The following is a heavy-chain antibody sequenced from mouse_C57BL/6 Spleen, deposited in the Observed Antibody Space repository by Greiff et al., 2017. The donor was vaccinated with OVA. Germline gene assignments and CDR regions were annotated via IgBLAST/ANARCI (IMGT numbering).Heavy chain of an antibody. J-gene: IGHJ1*03. CDR3: ARSYYCSSWYFDV. D-gene: IGHD1-1*01. Sequence: QVQLQQPGAELVRPGSSVKLSCKASGYTFTSYWMDWVKQRPGQGLEWIGNIYPSDSETHYNQQFKDKATFTVDKSSSTAYMQLSSLTSEDSAVYYCARSYYCSSWYFDVWGTGTTVTVSS. CDR2: IYPSDSET. V-gene: IGHV1-61*01. CDR1: GYTFTSYW.